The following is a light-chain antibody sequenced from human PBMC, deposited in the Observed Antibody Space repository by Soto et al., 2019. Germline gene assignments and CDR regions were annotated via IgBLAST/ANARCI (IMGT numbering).Light chain of an antibody. J-gene: IGKJ4*01. CDR3: MQRIEFPLT. V-gene: IGKV2-40*01. CDR2: TVS. CDR1: QSLLDSDDGNTY. Sequence: DIVMTQTPLSLPVTPGEPAAISCRPSQSLLDSDDGNTYLDWYLQKPGQSPQLLIYTVSYRASGVPDRFSGSGSGTDLTLKISRVEAEDVGVXYCMQRIEFPLTFGGGTKVDIK.